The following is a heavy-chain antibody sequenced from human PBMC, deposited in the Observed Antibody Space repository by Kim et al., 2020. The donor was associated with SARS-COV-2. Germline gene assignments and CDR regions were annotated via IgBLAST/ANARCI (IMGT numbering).Heavy chain of an antibody. D-gene: IGHD2-21*02. Sequence: GGSLRLSCAASGFTFSSYAMSWVRQAPGKGLEWVSVIYSGGSSTYYADSVKGRFTISRDNSKNTLYLQMNSLRAEDTAVYYCAKVGGAYCGGDCYHDYWGQGTLVTVSS. J-gene: IGHJ4*02. CDR3: AKVGGAYCGGDCYHDY. CDR1: GFTFSSYA. CDR2: IYSGGSST. V-gene: IGHV3-23*03.